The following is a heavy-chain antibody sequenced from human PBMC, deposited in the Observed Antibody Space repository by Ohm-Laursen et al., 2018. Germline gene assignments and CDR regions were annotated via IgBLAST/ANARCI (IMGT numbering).Heavy chain of an antibody. CDR2: ISWNSGSV. CDR3: AKDTRLGESSLYGWYFDV. CDR1: GFTFDDYA. J-gene: IGHJ2*01. Sequence: SLRLSCTASGFTFDDYAMHWVRQAPGKGLEWVSGISWNSGSVGYVDSVKGRFTISRDNAKNSLYLQMNSLRVEDTAFYYCAKDTRLGESSLYGWYFDVWGRGTLVTVSS. D-gene: IGHD3-16*02. V-gene: IGHV3-9*01.